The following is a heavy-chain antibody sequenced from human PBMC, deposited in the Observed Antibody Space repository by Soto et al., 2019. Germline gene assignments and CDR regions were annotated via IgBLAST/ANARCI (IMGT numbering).Heavy chain of an antibody. D-gene: IGHD3-10*01. J-gene: IGHJ4*02. CDR1: GFTFSDYG. CDR3: AKSRGDGYKWGLGLDY. CDR2: IWHDGINE. V-gene: IGHV3-33*03. Sequence: VESGGGVVQPGRSLRLSCAVSGFTFSDYGMYWVRQAPGKGLEWVALIWHDGINEFYADSVKGQFTISRDISKNTPYLQMNSLRPEDTSVYYCAKSRGDGYKWGLGLDYWGQGTLVTVSS.